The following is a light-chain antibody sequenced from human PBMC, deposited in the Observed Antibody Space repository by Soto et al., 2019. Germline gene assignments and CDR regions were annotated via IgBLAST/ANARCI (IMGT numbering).Light chain of an antibody. Sequence: GDTVTITFRASHSIDTWLAWYQQKPGTAPKLLIYKATILQSGVPSRFSGSGSGTEFTLAISSLQHDDFATYYCQEYETFSPWTFGQGTKVDIK. J-gene: IGKJ1*01. CDR1: HSIDTW. CDR3: QEYETFSPWT. V-gene: IGKV1-5*03. CDR2: KAT.